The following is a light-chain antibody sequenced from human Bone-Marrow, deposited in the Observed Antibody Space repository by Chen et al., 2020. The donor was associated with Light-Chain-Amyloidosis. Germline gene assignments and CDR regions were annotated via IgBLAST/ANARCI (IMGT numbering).Light chain of an antibody. CDR2: GSS. CDR3: QQYGTSPLT. Sequence: EIVLTQSPGTLSLSPGEGANLSCRASQTISSNYFTWYQQKFGQAPRLLIYGSSSRATGIPDRFTGSGSCTDVTLTIYRLEPEDCAMYYCQQYGTSPLTFGGGTKVEIK. J-gene: IGKJ4*01. CDR1: QTISSNY. V-gene: IGKV3-20*01.